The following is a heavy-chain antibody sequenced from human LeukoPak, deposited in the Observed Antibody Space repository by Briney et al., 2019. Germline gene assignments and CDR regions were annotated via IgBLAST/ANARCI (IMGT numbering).Heavy chain of an antibody. V-gene: IGHV4-61*02. D-gene: IGHD4-17*01. CDR3: ARLDYGDDYYYMDV. J-gene: IGHJ6*03. CDR1: GGSISSGSYY. CDR2: IYTSGST. Sequence: SQTLSLTCTVSGGSISSGSYYWSWIRQPAGKGLEWIGRIYTSGSTNYNPSLKSRVTISVDTSKNQFSLKLSSVTAADTAVYYCARLDYGDDYYYMDVWGKGTTVTISS.